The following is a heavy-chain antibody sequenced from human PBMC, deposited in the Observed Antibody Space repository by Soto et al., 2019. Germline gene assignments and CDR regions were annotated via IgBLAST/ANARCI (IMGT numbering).Heavy chain of an antibody. V-gene: IGHV1-46*01. J-gene: IGHJ6*02. CDR1: GYTFTSYY. Sequence: ASVKVSCKASGYTFTSYYMHWVRQAPGQGLEWMGIINPSGGSTSYAQKFQGRVTMTRDTSTSTVYMELSSLRSEDTAVYYCARSIAARGYYYYGMDVWGQGTTGTVSS. CDR3: ARSIAARGYYYYGMDV. CDR2: INPSGGST. D-gene: IGHD6-6*01.